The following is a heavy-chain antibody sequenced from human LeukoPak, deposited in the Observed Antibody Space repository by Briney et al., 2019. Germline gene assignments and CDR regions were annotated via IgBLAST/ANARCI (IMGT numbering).Heavy chain of an antibody. Sequence: PSETLSLTCAVSGGSMRDYYWSWIRQPPGKGLEWIGNIYYSGSTNYNPSLKSRVTISVDTSKNQFSLKVRSVTAADTAVYYCARGFGYYDVSTAFWGQGTLVTVSS. V-gene: IGHV4-59*01. CDR3: ARGFGYYDVSTAF. D-gene: IGHD3-9*01. J-gene: IGHJ4*02. CDR1: GGSMRDYY. CDR2: IYYSGST.